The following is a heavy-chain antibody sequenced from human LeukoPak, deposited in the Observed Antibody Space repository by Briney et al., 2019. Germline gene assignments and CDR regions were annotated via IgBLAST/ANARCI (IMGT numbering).Heavy chain of an antibody. Sequence: GGSLRLSCAASGFTFSSYGMHWVRQAPGKGLEWVAFIRYDGSNKYYADSVKGRFTISRDNSKNTLYLQMNSLRAEDTAVYYCARDRDCSSTSCYRDWFDPWGQGTLVTVSS. V-gene: IGHV3-30*02. CDR2: IRYDGSNK. D-gene: IGHD2-2*01. J-gene: IGHJ5*02. CDR1: GFTFSSYG. CDR3: ARDRDCSSTSCYRDWFDP.